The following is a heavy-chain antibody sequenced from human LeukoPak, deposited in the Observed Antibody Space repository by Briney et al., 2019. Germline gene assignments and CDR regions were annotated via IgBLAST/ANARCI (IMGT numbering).Heavy chain of an antibody. V-gene: IGHV3-30-3*01. CDR3: LGGTSWIFDY. CDR1: GFTFSSYA. D-gene: IGHD2-2*03. J-gene: IGHJ4*02. Sequence: QPGGSLRLSCAASGFTFSSYAMHWVRQAPGKGLEWVAVISYDGSNKYYADSVKGRFTISRDNSKNTLYLQMNSLRAEDTAVYYCLGGTSWIFDYWGQGTLVTVSS. CDR2: ISYDGSNK.